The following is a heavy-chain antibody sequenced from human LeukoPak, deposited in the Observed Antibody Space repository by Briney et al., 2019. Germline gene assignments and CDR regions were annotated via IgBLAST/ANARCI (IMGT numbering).Heavy chain of an antibody. J-gene: IGHJ4*02. D-gene: IGHD3-10*01. CDR2: ISYDGSNK. V-gene: IGHV3-30*04. CDR1: GFTFSSYA. CDR3: ARDGPYYYGSGSYSYYFDY. Sequence: GGSLRLSCAASGFTFSSYAMHWVRQAPGKGLGWVAVISYDGSNKYYADSVKGRFTISRDNSKNTLYLQMNSLRAEDTAVYYCARDGPYYYGSGSYSYYFDYWGQGTLVTVSS.